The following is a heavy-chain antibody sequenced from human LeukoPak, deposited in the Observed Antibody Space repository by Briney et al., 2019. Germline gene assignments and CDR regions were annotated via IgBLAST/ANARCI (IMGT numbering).Heavy chain of an antibody. CDR1: GGSISSYY. J-gene: IGHJ6*02. Sequence: SETLSLTCTVTGGSISSYYWSWIRQPPGKGLEWIGHIYYSGSTNYNPSLKSRVTVSVDTSKNQFSLKLSSVTAADTAVYYCARGAGNYYFYGMDVWGQGTTVTVSS. V-gene: IGHV4-59*01. CDR2: IYYSGST. CDR3: ARGAGNYYFYGMDV.